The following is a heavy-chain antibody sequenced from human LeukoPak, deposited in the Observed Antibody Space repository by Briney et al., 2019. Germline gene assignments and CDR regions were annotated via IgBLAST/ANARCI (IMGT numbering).Heavy chain of an antibody. CDR3: ARHITRAITEDY. D-gene: IGHD1-20*01. V-gene: IGHV3-74*01. CDR1: GFTFSSYW. J-gene: IGHJ4*02. Sequence: PGGSLRLSCAASGFTFSSYWVHWVRQAPGKGLVWVSRINSDGSSTNYADSVKGRFTISRDNAKNTLYLQMNSLRAEDTAVYYCARHITRAITEDYWGQGTLVTVSS. CDR2: INSDGSST.